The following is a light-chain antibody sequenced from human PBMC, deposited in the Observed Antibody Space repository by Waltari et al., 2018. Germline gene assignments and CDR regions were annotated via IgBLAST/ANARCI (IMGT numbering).Light chain of an antibody. CDR2: GAT. Sequence: IVMTQSPATLSVSPGERATPPCRASQSISTTLAWFQEKPGQAPRLLIYGATTRATGVPARFSGSGSGTYFTLVISSLQSEDFAVYYCQQYDKWLRYSFGQGTKLEIK. J-gene: IGKJ2*01. V-gene: IGKV3-15*01. CDR1: QSISTT. CDR3: QQYDKWLRYS.